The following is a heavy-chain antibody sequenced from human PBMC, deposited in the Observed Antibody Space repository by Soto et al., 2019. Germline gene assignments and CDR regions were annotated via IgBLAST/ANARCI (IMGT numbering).Heavy chain of an antibody. D-gene: IGHD2-2*01. CDR1: GFIFSNYW. CDR3: AKNNLYCSSTNCFVFDY. Sequence: EVPVVESGGGLVQPGGSLRLSCAASGFIFSNYWMSWVRLAPGEGLEWVANIKQDGSEKHYVDSVKGRFAISRDNADNSLYLQMNSLRAEDTAVYYCAKNNLYCSSTNCFVFDYWGQGTLVTVSS. V-gene: IGHV3-7*01. CDR2: IKQDGSEK. J-gene: IGHJ4*02.